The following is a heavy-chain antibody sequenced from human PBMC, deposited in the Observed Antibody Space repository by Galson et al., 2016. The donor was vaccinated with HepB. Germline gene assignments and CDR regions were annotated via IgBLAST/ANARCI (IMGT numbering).Heavy chain of an antibody. J-gene: IGHJ6*02. Sequence: SLRLSCATSGFTFSGAAMHWVRQASGKGLEWIGRIRSTANNYATEYAASVKGRFTISRDDSKNTAYLQMNSLKTEDTALYYCTRRGAFVLMDVWGQGTAVTVSS. CDR1: GFTFSGAA. V-gene: IGHV3-73*01. CDR3: TRRGAFVLMDV. D-gene: IGHD3-16*01. CDR2: IRSTANNYAT.